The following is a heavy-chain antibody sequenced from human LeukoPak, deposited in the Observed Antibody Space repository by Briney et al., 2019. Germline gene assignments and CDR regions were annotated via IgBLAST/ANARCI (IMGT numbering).Heavy chain of an antibody. CDR1: GDSLSSSYW. CDR3: ARGPTSVVHLDY. J-gene: IGHJ4*02. CDR2: IYHSGTT. Sequence: SETLSLTCNVSGDSLSSSYWWNWVRQPPGEGLQWIGQIYHSGTTTYNPSLNSRVNFSVYKSKNQFFLTLHSVTAADTAIYYCARGPTSVVHLDYWGRGIMVTVSS. V-gene: IGHV4-4*02. D-gene: IGHD1-1*01.